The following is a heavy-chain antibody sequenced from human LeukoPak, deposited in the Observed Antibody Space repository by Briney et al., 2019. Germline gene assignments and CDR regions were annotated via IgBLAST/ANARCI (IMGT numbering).Heavy chain of an antibody. CDR1: GFTFDDYG. D-gene: IGHD3-10*01. J-gene: IGHJ3*02. CDR2: INWNGGST. CDR3: TTSLLIRGDDAFDI. Sequence: GGSLRLSCAASGFTFDDYGMSWVRQAPGKGLEWDSGINWNGGSTGYADSVKGRFTISRDNAKNSLYLQMNSLRAEDTAVYYCTTSLLIRGDDAFDIWGQGTMVTVSS. V-gene: IGHV3-20*04.